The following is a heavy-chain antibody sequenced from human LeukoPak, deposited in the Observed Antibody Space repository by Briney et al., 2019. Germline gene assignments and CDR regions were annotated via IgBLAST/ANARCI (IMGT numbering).Heavy chain of an antibody. J-gene: IGHJ4*02. CDR1: GGSISSGGYY. V-gene: IGHV4-31*03. D-gene: IGHD3-10*02. Sequence: SETLSLTCTVSGGSISSGGYYWSWIRQHPGEGLEWIGYIYYSGSTYYNPSLKSRVTISVDTSKNQFSLKLSSVTAADTAVYYCARVGYYDRGFFDYWGQGTLVTVSS. CDR2: IYYSGST. CDR3: ARVGYYDRGFFDY.